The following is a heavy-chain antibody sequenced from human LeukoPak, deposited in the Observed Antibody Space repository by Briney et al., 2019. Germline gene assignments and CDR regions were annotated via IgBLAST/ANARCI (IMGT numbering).Heavy chain of an antibody. CDR3: TRDRGAYNLYDY. CDR2: IRSKAYGETA. CDR1: GFTFGNYA. V-gene: IGHV3-49*03. Sequence: GGSLRLSCTASGFTFGNYAMSWIRQAPGKGLEWVGFIRSKAYGETADYAASVKGRFTISRDDSKAIAYLQMNSLKTEDTAVYHCTRDRGAYNLYDYWGQGTLVTVSS. D-gene: IGHD1-1*01. J-gene: IGHJ4*02.